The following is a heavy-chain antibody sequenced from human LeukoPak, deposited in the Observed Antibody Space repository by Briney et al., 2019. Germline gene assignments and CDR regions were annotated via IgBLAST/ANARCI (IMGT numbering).Heavy chain of an antibody. CDR2: IYYSGST. CDR3: ARLGYSYGYFDY. V-gene: IGHV4-39*01. CDR1: GGSISSSSYY. D-gene: IGHD5-18*01. J-gene: IGHJ4*02. Sequence: SETLSLTCTVSGGSISSSSYYWGWIRQPPGKGLEWIGSIYYSGSTYYNPSLKSRVTISVDTSKNQFSLKLSSVTAADTAVYYCARLGYSYGYFDYWGQGTLVTVSS.